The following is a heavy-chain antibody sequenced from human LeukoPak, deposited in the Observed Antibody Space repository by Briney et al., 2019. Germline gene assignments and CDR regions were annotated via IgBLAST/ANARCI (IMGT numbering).Heavy chain of an antibody. CDR1: GFTFSSYA. CDR3: AKDGYDYYYYYMDV. D-gene: IGHD1-1*01. J-gene: IGHJ6*03. CDR2: ISGSGCST. Sequence: PGGSLRLSCADSGFTFSSYAMSWVRQAPGKGLEWVSAISGSGCSTYYADAVKGRFTISRDNSKNTLYLQMNSLRAEDTAVYYCAKDGYDYYYYYMDVWGKGTTVTVSS. V-gene: IGHV3-23*01.